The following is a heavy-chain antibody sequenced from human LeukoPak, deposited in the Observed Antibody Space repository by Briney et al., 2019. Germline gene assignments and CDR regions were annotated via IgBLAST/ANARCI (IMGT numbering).Heavy chain of an antibody. J-gene: IGHJ4*02. Sequence: SETLSLTCTVSGGSISSYYWSWIRQPPGKGLEWIGYIYYSGSTNYNPSLKSRVTISVDTSKNQFSLKLSSVTAADTAVYYCATPMVRGVIIYWGQGTLVTVSS. D-gene: IGHD3-10*01. CDR2: IYYSGST. CDR3: ATPMVRGVIIY. CDR1: GGSISSYY. V-gene: IGHV4-59*08.